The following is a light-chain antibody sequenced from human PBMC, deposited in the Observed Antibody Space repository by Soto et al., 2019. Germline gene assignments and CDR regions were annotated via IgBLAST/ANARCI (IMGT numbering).Light chain of an antibody. J-gene: IGKJ1*01. CDR3: QQYNNYWT. CDR1: QSVSWW. CDR2: DAS. V-gene: IGKV1-5*01. Sequence: DIQMTQSPSTLSAFVGERVTVTCRASQSVSWWLAWYQQKPGQVPKLLIYDASSLESGVPSRFSGSGSGTEFTLTISNLQPDDSATYYCQQYNNYWTFGQGTKVDI.